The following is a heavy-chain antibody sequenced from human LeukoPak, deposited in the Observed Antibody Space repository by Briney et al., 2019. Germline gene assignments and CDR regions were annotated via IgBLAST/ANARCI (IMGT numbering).Heavy chain of an antibody. J-gene: IGHJ2*01. V-gene: IGHV4-59*01. Sequence: SETLSLTCTLSGGSISSYYWSWIRPPPGKGLEWVGSIYYSGSTNYNPSLKSRVTISVDTSKNQFSLKLSSVTAADTAVYYCARDRSSPGIAVADTRYFDLWGRGTLVTVSS. CDR3: ARDRSSPGIAVADTRYFDL. CDR2: IYYSGST. D-gene: IGHD6-19*01. CDR1: GGSISSYY.